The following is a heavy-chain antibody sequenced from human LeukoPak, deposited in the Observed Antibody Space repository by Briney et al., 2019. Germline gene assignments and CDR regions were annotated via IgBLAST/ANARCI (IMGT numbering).Heavy chain of an antibody. CDR2: IYTSGST. V-gene: IGHV4-61*02. J-gene: IGHJ5*02. Sequence: SETLSLTCTVSGGSTSSGSYYWSWIRQPAGKGLEWIGRIYTSGSTNYNPSLKSRVTISVDTSKKQFSLKLSSVTAADTAVYYCARDSAVADPIGFDPWGQGTLVTVSS. D-gene: IGHD5-18*01. CDR1: GGSTSSGSYY. CDR3: ARDSAVADPIGFDP.